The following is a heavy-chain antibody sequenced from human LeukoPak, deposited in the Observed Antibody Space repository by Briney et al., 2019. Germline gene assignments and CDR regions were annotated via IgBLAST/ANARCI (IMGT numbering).Heavy chain of an antibody. CDR1: GFTFSTYS. CDR2: IKQDGSEK. Sequence: PGGSLRLSCAASGFTFSTYSMNWVRQAPGKGLEWVANIKQDGSEKYYVDSVKGRFTISRDNAKNSLYLQMNSLRAEDTAVYYCARDLSLVIDYWGQGTLVTVSS. D-gene: IGHD3-9*01. V-gene: IGHV3-7*01. J-gene: IGHJ4*02. CDR3: ARDLSLVIDY.